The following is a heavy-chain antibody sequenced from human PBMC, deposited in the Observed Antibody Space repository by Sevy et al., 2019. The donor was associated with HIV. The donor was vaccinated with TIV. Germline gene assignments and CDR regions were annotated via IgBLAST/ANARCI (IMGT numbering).Heavy chain of an antibody. CDR1: GFTFSTYG. J-gene: IGHJ4*02. D-gene: IGHD4-17*01. CDR3: ARELEFYVYGDYGPAFRTDY. CDR2: MWFDGSYT. Sequence: GGSLRLSCAASGFTFSTYGMHWVRQAPGKGLEWVAVMWFDGSYTYYVDSVKGRFTISRDIAKNTLHLQMNSLRAEDTAVYYCARELEFYVYGDYGPAFRTDYWGQGTLVTVSS. V-gene: IGHV3-33*01.